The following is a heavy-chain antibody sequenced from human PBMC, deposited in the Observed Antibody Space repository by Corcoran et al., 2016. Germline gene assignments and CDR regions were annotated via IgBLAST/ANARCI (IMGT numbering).Heavy chain of an antibody. CDR1: GYSISSGYY. CDR2: IYHSGIT. Sequence: QVQLQESGPGLVKPSETLSLTCTVSGYSISSGYYWGWIRQPPGKGLAWIGSIYHSGITYYNPSLRSRVTISVDTSKNQFSLKVSSVTAADTAVYYCARSESFDYWGQGTLVTVSS. CDR3: ARSESFDY. V-gene: IGHV4-38-2*02. J-gene: IGHJ4*02.